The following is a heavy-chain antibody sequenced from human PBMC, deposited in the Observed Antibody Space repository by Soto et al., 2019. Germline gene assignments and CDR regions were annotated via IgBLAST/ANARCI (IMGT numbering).Heavy chain of an antibody. CDR1: GGSISSSSYY. V-gene: IGHV4-39*01. CDR2: IYYSGST. CDR3: ARAYCSSTSCYAFDI. Sequence: QLQLQESGPGLVKPSETLSLTCTVSGGSISSSSYYWGWIRQPPGKGLEWIGSIYYSGSTYYNPSRKSRVTISVDTSKNQFSLKLSSVTAADTAVYYCARAYCSSTSCYAFDIWGQGTMVTVSS. D-gene: IGHD2-2*01. J-gene: IGHJ3*02.